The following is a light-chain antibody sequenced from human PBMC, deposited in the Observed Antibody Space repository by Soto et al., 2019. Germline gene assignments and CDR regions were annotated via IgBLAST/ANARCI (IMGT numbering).Light chain of an antibody. CDR1: SSDVGSYNR. Sequence: QSALTQPPSVSGSPGQSVTISCTGTSSDVGSYNRVSWYQQPPGTAHNLIIYEVTKRPSGVPVRFSGSKSANMASLTISVLPDEDDADYYCASYTSIRVWVFGGGTKLTVL. CDR2: EVT. V-gene: IGLV2-18*02. J-gene: IGLJ3*02. CDR3: ASYTSIRVWV.